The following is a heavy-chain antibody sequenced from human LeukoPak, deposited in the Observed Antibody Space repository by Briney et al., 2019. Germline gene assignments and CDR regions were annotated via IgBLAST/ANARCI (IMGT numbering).Heavy chain of an antibody. Sequence: PSETLSLTCIVSGYSISSGYYWGWIRQPPGKGLEWIGSLWHSGSTYYNPSLQSRVTISVDTSKNQLSLKLSSVTAADTAVYYCARDFRSPYYYYYMDVWGKGTTVTVSS. V-gene: IGHV4-38-2*02. J-gene: IGHJ6*03. CDR2: LWHSGST. CDR3: ARDFRSPYYYYYMDV. CDR1: GYSISSGYY. D-gene: IGHD1-26*01.